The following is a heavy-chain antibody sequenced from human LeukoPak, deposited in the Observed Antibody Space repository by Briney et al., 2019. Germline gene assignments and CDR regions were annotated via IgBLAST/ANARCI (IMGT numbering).Heavy chain of an antibody. J-gene: IGHJ4*02. D-gene: IGHD4-17*01. CDR2: ISWNSGST. CDR1: GFTFDDYA. CDR3: AKDMTTVTTSGSDY. Sequence: PGRSLRLSCVASGFTFDDYAMHWVRQVPGKGLEWVSGISWNSGSTGYADSVKGRFTISRDNAKNSLYLQMNSLRAEDTALYYCAKDMTTVTTSGSDYWGQGTLVTVS. V-gene: IGHV3-9*01.